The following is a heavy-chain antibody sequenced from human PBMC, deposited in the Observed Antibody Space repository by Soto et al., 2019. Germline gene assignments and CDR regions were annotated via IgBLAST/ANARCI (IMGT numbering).Heavy chain of an antibody. J-gene: IGHJ5*02. D-gene: IGHD3-22*01. CDR3: TIPRGPMIRP. CDR1: NGSVSGYY. V-gene: IGHV4-59*08. Sequence: PSETLSLTCTVSNGSVSGYYWSWIRQSPGKGLEWIGYIYYSGYTNYNPSLKSRVTISVDTSKNQFSLRLTSVTAADTAVYYCTIPRGPMIRPWGQGTLVTVSS. CDR2: IYYSGYT.